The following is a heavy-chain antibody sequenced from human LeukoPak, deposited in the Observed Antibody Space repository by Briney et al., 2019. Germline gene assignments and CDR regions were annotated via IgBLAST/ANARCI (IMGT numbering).Heavy chain of an antibody. D-gene: IGHD2-21*01. Sequence: GGSLRLSCAASGFTVSSNFLSWVRQPPGKGLEWVSDIYSGGSTYYADSVKGRFTISRDNSKNTLYLQMNSLRAEDTAVYYCTRGGGGSFPHYWGQGALGTVSS. J-gene: IGHJ4*02. CDR2: IYSGGST. CDR3: TRGGGGSFPHY. V-gene: IGHV3-53*01. CDR1: GFTVSSNF.